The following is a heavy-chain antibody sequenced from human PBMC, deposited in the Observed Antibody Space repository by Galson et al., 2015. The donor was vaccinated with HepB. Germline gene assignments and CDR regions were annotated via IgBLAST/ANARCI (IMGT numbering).Heavy chain of an antibody. CDR3: ARGLDTAMGIPQY. D-gene: IGHD5-18*01. Sequence: SLRLSCAASGFTFSSYGMHWVRQAPGKGLEWVAVIRYVGSNKYYADSVKGRFTISRDNSKNTLYLQMNSLRAEDTAVYYCARGLDTAMGIPQYWGQGTLVTVSS. CDR1: GFTFSSYG. J-gene: IGHJ4*02. V-gene: IGHV3-33*01. CDR2: IRYVGSNK.